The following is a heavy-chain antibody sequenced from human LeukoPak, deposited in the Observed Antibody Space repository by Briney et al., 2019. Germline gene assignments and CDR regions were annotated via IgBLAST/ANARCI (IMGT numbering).Heavy chain of an antibody. Sequence: GGSLRLSCAASGFIVGSNYMSWVRQAPGKGLEWVSVIYSGGTTFYADSVKGRVTISRDNSKNTLYLQMNSSRAEDTAVYYCARVDSGYDFFDYWGQGTLVTVSS. CDR2: IYSGGTT. CDR1: GFIVGSNY. CDR3: ARVDSGYDFFDY. V-gene: IGHV3-66*01. J-gene: IGHJ4*02. D-gene: IGHD5-12*01.